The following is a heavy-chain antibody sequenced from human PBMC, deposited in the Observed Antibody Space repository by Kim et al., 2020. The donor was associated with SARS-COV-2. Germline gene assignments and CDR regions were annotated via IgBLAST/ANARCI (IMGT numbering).Heavy chain of an antibody. CDR2: R. Sequence: RKYAQRFQDRVTMTRETSTNTVYMELSSLKSEDTAVYYCAREASGGVFDYWGQGTLVTVSS. J-gene: IGHJ4*02. D-gene: IGHD6-25*01. V-gene: IGHV1-46*01. CDR3: AREASGGVFDY.